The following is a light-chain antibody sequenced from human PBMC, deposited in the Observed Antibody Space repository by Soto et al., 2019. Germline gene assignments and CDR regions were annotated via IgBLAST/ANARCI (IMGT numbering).Light chain of an antibody. CDR2: AAS. J-gene: IGKJ1*01. V-gene: IGKV1-39*01. CDR3: QQYYSYPWT. CDR1: QSISSY. Sequence: DIQMTQSPSSLSASVGDRVTITCRASQSISSYLNWYQHKPGKAPKLLIYAASTLQSGVPSRFSGSGSGTDFTLTISSLQPEDFAAYYCQQYYSYPWTFGQGTKVDIK.